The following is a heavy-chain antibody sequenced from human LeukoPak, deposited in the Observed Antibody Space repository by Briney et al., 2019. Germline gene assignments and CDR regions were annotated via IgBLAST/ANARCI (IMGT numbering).Heavy chain of an antibody. D-gene: IGHD6-19*01. J-gene: IGHJ4*02. CDR2: VDTDGSGT. CDR1: GITFNNYW. Sequence: PGGSLRLSCEASGITFNNYWLHWVRQAPGKGPVWVSRVDTDGSGTIYADSVKGRFTVSRDNAKNTLYLQMISLRAEDTAVYYCARGGYSSGLDYWGQGILVTVSS. CDR3: ARGGYSSGLDY. V-gene: IGHV3-74*01.